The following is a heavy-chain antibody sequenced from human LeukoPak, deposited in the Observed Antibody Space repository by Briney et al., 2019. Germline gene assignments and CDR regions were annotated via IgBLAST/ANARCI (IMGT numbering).Heavy chain of an antibody. CDR2: IYSGGST. V-gene: IGHV3-53*01. CDR3: ARAAPDSGYCSGGSCFDY. J-gene: IGHJ4*02. Sequence: GGSLRLSCAASGFTVSSNYMSWVRQAPGKGLEWASVIYSGGSTYCADSVKGRFTISRDNSKNTLYLQMNSLRAEDTAVYYCARAAPDSGYCSGGSCFDYWGQGTLVTVSS. CDR1: GFTVSSNY. D-gene: IGHD2-15*01.